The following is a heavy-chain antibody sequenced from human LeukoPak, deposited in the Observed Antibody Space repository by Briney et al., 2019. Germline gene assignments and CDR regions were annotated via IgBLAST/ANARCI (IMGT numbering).Heavy chain of an antibody. CDR3: ASSGSSTSCYGY. D-gene: IGHD2-2*01. CDR2: INHSGST. V-gene: IGHV4-34*01. CDR1: GGSFSGYY. Sequence: SETLSLTCDVYGGSFSGYYWSWIRQPPGKGLEWIGEINHSGSTNYNPSLKSRVTISVDTSKNQFSLKLSSVTAADTAVYYCASSGSSTSCYGYWGQGTLVTVSS. J-gene: IGHJ4*02.